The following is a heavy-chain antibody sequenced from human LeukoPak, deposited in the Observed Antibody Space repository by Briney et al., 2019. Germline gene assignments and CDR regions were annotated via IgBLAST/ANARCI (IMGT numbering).Heavy chain of an antibody. CDR3: ARDWRLSTVTTIDP. CDR2: ISYDGSNK. D-gene: IGHD4-17*01. V-gene: IGHV3-30*04. CDR1: GFTFSSYA. J-gene: IGHJ5*02. Sequence: GGSLRLSCAASGFTFSSYAMHWVRQAPGKGLEWVAVISYDGSNKYYTDSVKGRFTISRDNSKNTLYLQVNSLRAEDTAVYYCARDWRLSTVTTIDPWGQGTLVTVSS.